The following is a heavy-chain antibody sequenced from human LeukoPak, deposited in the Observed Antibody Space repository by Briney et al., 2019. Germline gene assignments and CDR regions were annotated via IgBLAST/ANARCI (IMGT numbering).Heavy chain of an antibody. CDR2: IYTSGST. CDR3: ARDSSSWYPHFDY. V-gene: IGHV4-4*07. CDR1: GGSISNYD. D-gene: IGHD6-13*01. Sequence: SETLSLTCTVSGGSISNYDWSWIRQPAGKGLEWIGRIYTSGSTNYNPSLKSRVTMSVDTSKNQFSLKLSSVTAADTAVYYCARDSSSWYPHFDYWGQGTLVTVSS. J-gene: IGHJ4*02.